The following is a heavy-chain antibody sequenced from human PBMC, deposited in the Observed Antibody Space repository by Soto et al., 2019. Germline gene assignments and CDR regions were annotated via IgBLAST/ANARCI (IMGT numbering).Heavy chain of an antibody. CDR2: INGDGRII. Sequence: EVQLVESGGGLVQPGGSLRLSCAASAFTFTNYWMHWVRQAPGKGLVWVSRINGDGRIITYADSVKGRFTVSRDNAKNTLYLETNSLRAEDTAVYYCARVGTGYYYKDVWGKGTTVTVSS. J-gene: IGHJ6*03. V-gene: IGHV3-74*01. CDR3: ARVGTGYYYKDV. CDR1: AFTFTNYW.